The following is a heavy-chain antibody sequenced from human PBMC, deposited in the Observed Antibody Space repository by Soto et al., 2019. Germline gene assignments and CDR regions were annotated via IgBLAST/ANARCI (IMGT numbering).Heavy chain of an antibody. D-gene: IGHD3-22*01. J-gene: IGHJ4*02. CDR1: EFTFSDAW. CDR2: ILSKTYGGTA. CDR3: TTDIVGHLPGDWGH. Sequence: EVQLVESGGGLVKPGGSLRLSCVASEFTFSDAWMSWVRQAPGKGLEWVGRILSKTYGGTAHYAGPVRGRFTISRYDSKNALYLQMNSLKTEDPAVYYCTTDIVGHLPGDWGHWGQGTLVTGSS. V-gene: IGHV3-15*01.